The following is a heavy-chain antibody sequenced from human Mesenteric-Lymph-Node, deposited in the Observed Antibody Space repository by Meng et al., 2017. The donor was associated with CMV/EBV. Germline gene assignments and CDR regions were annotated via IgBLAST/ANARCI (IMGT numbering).Heavy chain of an antibody. CDR1: GYTFTSYY. J-gene: IGHJ6*02. D-gene: IGHD3-22*01. V-gene: IGHV1-8*03. Sequence: ASVLVSCKASGYTFTSYYINWVRQATGQGLEWMGWMNPNSGNTGYAQKSQGRVTITRNTSISTAYMGLSSLRSEDTAVFYCARAHLYDSTDTSMDVWGQGTTVTVSS. CDR3: ARAHLYDSTDTSMDV. CDR2: MNPNSGNT.